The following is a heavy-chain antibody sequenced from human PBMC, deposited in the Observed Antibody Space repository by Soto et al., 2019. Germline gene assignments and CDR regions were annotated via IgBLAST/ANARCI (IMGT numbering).Heavy chain of an antibody. CDR1: GGSISSSSYY. Sequence: SETLSLTCTVSGGSISSSSYYWGWIRQPPGKGLEWIGSIYYSGSTYYNPSLKSRVTISVDTSKNQFSLKLSSVTAADTAVYYCARDYKSEQWLYYYGMDVWGQGTTVTVSS. J-gene: IGHJ6*02. V-gene: IGHV4-39*07. CDR2: IYYSGST. CDR3: ARDYKSEQWLYYYGMDV. D-gene: IGHD6-19*01.